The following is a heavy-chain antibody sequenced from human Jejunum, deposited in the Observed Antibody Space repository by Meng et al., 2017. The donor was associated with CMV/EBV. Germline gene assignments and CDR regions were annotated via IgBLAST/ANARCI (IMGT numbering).Heavy chain of an antibody. CDR2: IHPSGRST. CDR3: AAGGSGSIDY. V-gene: IGHV1-46*01. J-gene: IGHJ4*02. CDR1: GFTFTAYH. D-gene: IGHD6-19*01. Sequence: QVVRSGTEVNNTERSVKLSLYASGFTFTAYHMHWVRQAPGQGLEWMGIIHPSGRSTIYAQKFQGRVTMTRDTSTSTVYMELSSLRSDDTAVYYCAAGGSGSIDYWGQGTLVTVSS.